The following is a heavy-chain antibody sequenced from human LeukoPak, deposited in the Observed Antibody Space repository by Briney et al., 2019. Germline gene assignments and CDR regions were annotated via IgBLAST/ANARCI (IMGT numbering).Heavy chain of an antibody. CDR3: ARDSGYSYAADY. D-gene: IGHD5-18*01. CDR1: GFTFRSYA. Sequence: GGSLRLSCAASGFTFRSYAMRWGGQAPGEGLEWFFFITYNSATIFSASSVKSPFTISRDTAKASLYLQMSSLRAEHTAVYYCARDSGYSYAADYWGQGTLVTVSS. CDR2: ITYNSATI. J-gene: IGHJ4*02. V-gene: IGHV3-48*01.